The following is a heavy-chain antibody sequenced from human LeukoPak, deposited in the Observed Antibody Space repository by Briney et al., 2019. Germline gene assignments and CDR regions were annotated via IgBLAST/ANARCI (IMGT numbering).Heavy chain of an antibody. CDR2: IIPIFGTA. D-gene: IGHD6-6*01. CDR3: ARDPVEYSSSSGTFDY. V-gene: IGHV1-69*13. Sequence: SVKVSCKASGGTFSSYAISWVRQAPGQGLEWMGGIIPIFGTANYAQKFQGRVTITADESTSTAYMELSSLRSEDTAVYYCARDPVEYSSSSGTFDYWGQGTLVTVSS. J-gene: IGHJ4*02. CDR1: GGTFSSYA.